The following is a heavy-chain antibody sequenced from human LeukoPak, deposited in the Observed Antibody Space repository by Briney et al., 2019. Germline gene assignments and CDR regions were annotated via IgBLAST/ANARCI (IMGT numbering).Heavy chain of an antibody. V-gene: IGHV3-23*01. CDR1: EPTFNNYA. D-gene: IGHD5/OR15-5a*01. CDR2: ISGRGDTT. J-gene: IGHJ6*03. CDR3: ARAVRAGHRPVYTYYYMDV. Sequence: GGSLRLSCAASEPTFNNYAMTWVRQAPGKGLEWVSTISGRGDTTYYADSVTGRFTISRDNSKNTVFLQMNSLRADDTAVYYCARAVRAGHRPVYTYYYMDVWGKGTTVTVSS.